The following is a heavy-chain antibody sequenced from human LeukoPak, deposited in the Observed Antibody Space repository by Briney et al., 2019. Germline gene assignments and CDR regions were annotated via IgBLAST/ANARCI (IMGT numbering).Heavy chain of an antibody. V-gene: IGHV4-38-2*01. CDR3: ARVPHDDNPLRLYYWDY. Sequence: PETLSLTCAVSGYSISRGYYWGWIRQPPGKGLEWIGSIYHSGNTYYNPSLKSRVTISLDTSKNQFSLKLNSVTAADTAVYYCARVPHDDNPLRLYYWDYWGQGTLVTVSS. D-gene: IGHD3-10*01. J-gene: IGHJ4*02. CDR1: GYSISRGYY. CDR2: IYHSGNT.